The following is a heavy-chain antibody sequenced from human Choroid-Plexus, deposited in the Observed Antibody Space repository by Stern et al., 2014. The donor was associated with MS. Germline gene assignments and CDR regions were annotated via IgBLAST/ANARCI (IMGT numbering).Heavy chain of an antibody. D-gene: IGHD3-22*01. V-gene: IGHV3-30*03. J-gene: IGHJ4*02. CDR1: GFPFSNYG. CDR2: ISHDGSSQ. CDR3: RGTYYFDTSDYFDY. Sequence: LVQSGGGVVQPGGSLRLSCAASGFPFSNYGMHWVRQAPGKGLEWLAVISHDGSSQYYAGSVRGRFTISRDNSKNTLSLQMNSLRAEDTAVYYCRGTYYFDTSDYFDYWGQGTLVTVSS.